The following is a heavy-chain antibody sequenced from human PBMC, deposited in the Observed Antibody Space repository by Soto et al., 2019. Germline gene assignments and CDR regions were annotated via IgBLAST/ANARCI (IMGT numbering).Heavy chain of an antibody. V-gene: IGHV3-11*06. CDR1: GFTFSDYY. CDR2: ISSSSSYT. Sequence: GGSLRLSCAASGFTFSDYYMSWIRQAPGKGLEWVSYISSSSSYTNYADSVKGRFTISRDNAKNSLYLQMNSLRAEDTAVYYCAREGCSGGSCYPSYYYYGMDVWGQGTTVTVSS. CDR3: AREGCSGGSCYPSYYYYGMDV. J-gene: IGHJ6*02. D-gene: IGHD2-15*01.